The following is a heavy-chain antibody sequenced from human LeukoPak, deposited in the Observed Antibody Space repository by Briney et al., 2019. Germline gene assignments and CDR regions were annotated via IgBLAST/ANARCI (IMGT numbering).Heavy chain of an antibody. CDR2: ISTYSGNT. V-gene: IGHV1-18*01. J-gene: IGHJ4*02. CDR3: ARDPLYSSSWYVVPDY. CDR1: GYTVTSYG. Sequence: ASVKVSCKASGYTVTSYGISWVRQAPGQGLEWMGWISTYSGNTNYAQKLQGRVTMTTDTSTSTAYMELRSLRSDDTAVYYCARDPLYSSSWYVVPDYWGQGTLVTVSS. D-gene: IGHD6-13*01.